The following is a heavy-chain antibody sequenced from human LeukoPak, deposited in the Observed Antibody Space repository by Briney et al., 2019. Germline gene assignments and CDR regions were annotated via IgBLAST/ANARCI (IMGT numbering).Heavy chain of an antibody. J-gene: IGHJ4*02. D-gene: IGHD3-10*01. CDR2: INSDGSST. Sequence: GGSLRLSCAAFGFTFSSYWMHWVRQAPGKGLVWVSRINSDGSSTTYADSVKGRFTISRDNAKNTLYLQMKSLRAEDTAVYYCARVLGYYYYDFWGQGTLVTVSS. V-gene: IGHV3-74*01. CDR3: ARVLGYYYYDF. CDR1: GFTFSSYW.